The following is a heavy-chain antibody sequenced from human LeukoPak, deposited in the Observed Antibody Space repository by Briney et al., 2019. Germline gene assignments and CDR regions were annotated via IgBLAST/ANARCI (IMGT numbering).Heavy chain of an antibody. Sequence: GESLKISCKGSGYSFTSYWIGWVRQMPGKGLEWMGIIYPGDSDTRYSPSFQGQVTISADKSISTAYLQWSSLKASDTAMYYCARLGGYRDYYYYYGMDVWGQGTTVTVS. CDR3: ARLGGYRDYYYYYGMDV. V-gene: IGHV5-51*01. CDR1: GYSFTSYW. J-gene: IGHJ6*02. D-gene: IGHD6-19*01. CDR2: IYPGDSDT.